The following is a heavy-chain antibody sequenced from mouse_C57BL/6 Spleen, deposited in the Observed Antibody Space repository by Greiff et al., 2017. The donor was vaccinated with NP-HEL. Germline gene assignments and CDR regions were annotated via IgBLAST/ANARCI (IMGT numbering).Heavy chain of an antibody. Sequence: EVQLQQSGAELVRPGASVKLSCTASGFNIKDDYMHWVKQRPEQGLEWIGWIDPENCDTEYASKFQGKATITADTSSNTAYLQLSSLTSEDTAGYYCTLGSWFAYWGQGTLVTVSA. CDR2: IDPENCDT. D-gene: IGHD4-1*01. CDR3: TLGSWFAY. CDR1: GFNIKDDY. J-gene: IGHJ3*01. V-gene: IGHV14-4*01.